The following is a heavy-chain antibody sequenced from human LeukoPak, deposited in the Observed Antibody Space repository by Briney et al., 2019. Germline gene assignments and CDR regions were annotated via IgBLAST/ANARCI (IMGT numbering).Heavy chain of an antibody. Sequence: SVKVSCKASGGTFSSYAISWVRQAPGQGLEWMGRIIPIFGTANYAQKFQGRVTITTDESTSTAYMELSSLRPEDTAVYYCARGHGDHEVYFDYWGQGTLVTVSS. D-gene: IGHD4-17*01. CDR2: IIPIFGTA. J-gene: IGHJ4*02. CDR1: GGTFSSYA. CDR3: ARGHGDHEVYFDY. V-gene: IGHV1-69*05.